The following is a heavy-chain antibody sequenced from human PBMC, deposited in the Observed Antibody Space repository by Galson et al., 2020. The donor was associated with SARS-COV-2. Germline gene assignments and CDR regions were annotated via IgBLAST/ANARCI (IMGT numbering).Heavy chain of an antibody. CDR2: ISGHGAT. V-gene: IGHV3-66*04. CDR3: ARPPPSGGSSLDY. J-gene: IGHJ4*02. Sequence: TGGSLRLPCAASGFTLSSHFIAWFRQAPGKGLEWVSIISGHGATYYADSVEGRFTISRDNSKNTLYLQMNSLRVEDTAVYYCARPPPSGGSSLDYWGQGTLVTVSS. CDR1: GFTLSSHF. D-gene: IGHD3-10*01.